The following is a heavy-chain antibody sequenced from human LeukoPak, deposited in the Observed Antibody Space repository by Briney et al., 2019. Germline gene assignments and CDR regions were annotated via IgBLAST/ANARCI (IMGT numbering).Heavy chain of an antibody. J-gene: IGHJ4*02. CDR3: ARFRHYYDSSGYYSFDY. D-gene: IGHD3-22*01. CDR1: GSTFSSYE. CDR2: ISSSGYTM. V-gene: IGHV3-48*03. Sequence: GGSLRLSCAASGSTFSSYEMNWVRQAPGKGLEWVSSISSSGYTMYYIDSVKGRFTISRDNAKSSLYLQMNSLRAEDTAVYYCARFRHYYDSSGYYSFDYWGQGTLVTVSS.